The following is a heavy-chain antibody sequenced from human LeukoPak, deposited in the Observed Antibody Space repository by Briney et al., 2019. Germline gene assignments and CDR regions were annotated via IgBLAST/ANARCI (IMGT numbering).Heavy chain of an antibody. CDR1: GGSFSGYY. CDR3: ARGQSGFWSGYSFDP. J-gene: IGHJ5*02. D-gene: IGHD3-3*01. CDR2: INHSGST. Sequence: SETLSLTCAVYGGSFSGYYWSWIRQPPGKGLEWIGEINHSGSTNYNPSLKSRVTISVDTSKNQLSLKLSSVTAADTAVYYCARGQSGFWSGYSFDPWGQGTLVTVSS. V-gene: IGHV4-34*01.